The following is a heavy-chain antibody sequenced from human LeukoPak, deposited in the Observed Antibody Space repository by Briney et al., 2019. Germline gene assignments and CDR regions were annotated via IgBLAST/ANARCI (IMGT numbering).Heavy chain of an antibody. V-gene: IGHV1-2*02. CDR2: INPNSGGT. J-gene: IGHJ4*02. CDR3: ARGGSPAHFDY. Sequence: ASVKVSCKASGYTFTAYNMHWLRQAPGQGLEWMGWINPNSGGTHYAQKFQGTVTMTRDTSISTAYMELTRLRSDDTAVYYCARGGSPAHFDYWGQGLLVTVSS. CDR1: GYTFTAYN. D-gene: IGHD6-13*01.